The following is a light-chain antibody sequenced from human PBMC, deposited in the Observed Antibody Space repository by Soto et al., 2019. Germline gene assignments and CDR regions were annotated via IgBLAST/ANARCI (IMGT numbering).Light chain of an antibody. Sequence: DIPMTQSPSTLSASVGDRVTITCRASQSVTTWLAWYQQKPGKAPKLLIYDASTLESVVPSRFSGSGSWTEFSLNISILQPDDFATYYCHQYNTYSFTFGQGTKLEIK. J-gene: IGKJ2*01. V-gene: IGKV1-5*01. CDR1: QSVTTW. CDR2: DAS. CDR3: HQYNTYSFT.